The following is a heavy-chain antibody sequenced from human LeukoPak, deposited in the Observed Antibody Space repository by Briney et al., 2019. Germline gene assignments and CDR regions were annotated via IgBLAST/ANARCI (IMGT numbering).Heavy chain of an antibody. J-gene: IGHJ4*02. CDR2: INSDGSST. Sequence: GGSLRLSCAASGFTFSSYWMHWVRQAPGKGLVWVSRINSDGSSTSYADSVKGRFTISRDNSKNTLYLQMNSLRAEDTALYYCARDGAYYYGSGSNLKFDYWGQGTLVTVSS. V-gene: IGHV3-74*01. D-gene: IGHD3-10*01. CDR3: ARDGAYYYGSGSNLKFDY. CDR1: GFTFSSYW.